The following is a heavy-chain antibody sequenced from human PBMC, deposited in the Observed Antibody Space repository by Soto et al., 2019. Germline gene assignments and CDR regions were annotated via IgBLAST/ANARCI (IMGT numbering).Heavy chain of an antibody. CDR3: ARGGLHLGEFSLGQFAS. J-gene: IGHJ4*02. D-gene: IGHD3-16*02. V-gene: IGHV4-61*01. CDR2: ISNSETT. CDR1: GVSVTGGNFF. Sequence: QVQLQGSGPRLVKPSETLSLSCTVSGVSVTGGNFFWCWIRQPPGKTLEWLGCISNSETTNSNPSLKSRVTLSLDTSRNQFSLKLNSVTAADTAVYFCARGGLHLGEFSLGQFASWGQGTLVTVSS.